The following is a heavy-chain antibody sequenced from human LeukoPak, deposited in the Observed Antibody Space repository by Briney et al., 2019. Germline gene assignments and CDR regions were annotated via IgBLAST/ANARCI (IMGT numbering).Heavy chain of an antibody. J-gene: IGHJ4*02. Sequence: SETLSLTCTVSGGSISSYYWSWIRQPPGKGLEWIGYIYYSGSTNYNPSLKSRVTISVDTSKNQFSLKLSSVTAADTAVYYCARFKRGLFDYWGQGTLVTVSS. CDR1: GGSISSYY. D-gene: IGHD3-10*01. CDR3: ARFKRGLFDY. V-gene: IGHV4-59*01. CDR2: IYYSGST.